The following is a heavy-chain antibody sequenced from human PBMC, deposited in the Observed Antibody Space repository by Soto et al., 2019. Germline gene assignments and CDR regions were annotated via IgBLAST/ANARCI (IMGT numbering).Heavy chain of an antibody. CDR1: GFTFSSYG. Sequence: QVQLVESGGGVVQPGRSLRLSCAASGFTFSSYGMHWVRQAPGKGLEWVAVIWYDGSNKYYADSVKGRFTISRDNSKNTLYLQMNSLRAEDTAVYYCARDSGYSSGWYQGGMDVWGQGTTVTVSS. D-gene: IGHD6-19*01. CDR2: IWYDGSNK. J-gene: IGHJ6*02. CDR3: ARDSGYSSGWYQGGMDV. V-gene: IGHV3-33*01.